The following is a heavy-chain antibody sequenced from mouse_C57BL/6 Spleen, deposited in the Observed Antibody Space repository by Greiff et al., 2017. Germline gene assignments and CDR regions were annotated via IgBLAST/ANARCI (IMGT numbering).Heavy chain of an antibody. CDR2: ISDGGSYT. V-gene: IGHV5-4*01. J-gene: IGHJ4*01. CDR1: GFTFSSYA. Sequence: EVKLVESGGGLVKPGGSLKLSCAASGFTFSSYAMSWVRQTPEKRLEWVATISDGGSYTYYPDNVKGRFTISRDNAKNNLYLQMSHLKSEDTAMYYCARERRDGRSDYAMDYWGQGTAVTVSS. CDR3: ARERRDGRSDYAMDY. D-gene: IGHD1-1*01.